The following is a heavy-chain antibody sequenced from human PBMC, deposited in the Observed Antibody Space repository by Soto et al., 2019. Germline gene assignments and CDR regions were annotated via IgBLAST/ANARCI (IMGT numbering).Heavy chain of an antibody. Sequence: SETLSLTCTVSGGSISSYYWNWIRQPPGKGLEWIGYIYNSGSINYNPSLKSRVTISIDTSKNQFSLNLSSVTAADTAVYYCVSVESSGWYGGFDNWGQGSLVPVSS. CDR3: VSVESSGWYGGFDN. CDR1: GGSISSYY. CDR2: IYNSGSI. D-gene: IGHD6-19*01. V-gene: IGHV4-59*08. J-gene: IGHJ4*02.